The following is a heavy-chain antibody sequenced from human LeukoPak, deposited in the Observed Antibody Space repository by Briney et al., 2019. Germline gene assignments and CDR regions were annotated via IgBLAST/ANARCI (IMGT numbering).Heavy chain of an antibody. D-gene: IGHD6-6*01. Sequence: PGGSLRLSCAASGFTFSSYEMNWVRQAPGKGLEWVSYISSSGSTIYYADSVKGRFTISRDNAKNSLYLQMDSLRVEDTAVYYCARDYSSSSGLDYWGQGTLVTVSS. CDR2: ISSSGSTI. V-gene: IGHV3-48*03. CDR3: ARDYSSSSGLDY. CDR1: GFTFSSYE. J-gene: IGHJ4*02.